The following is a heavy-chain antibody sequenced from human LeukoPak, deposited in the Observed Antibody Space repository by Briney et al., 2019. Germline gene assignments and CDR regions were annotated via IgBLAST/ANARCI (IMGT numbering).Heavy chain of an antibody. CDR1: GGTFSSYA. CDR2: IIPIFGTA. J-gene: IGHJ4*02. Sequence: GASVKVSCKASGGTFSSYAISWVRQAPGQGLEWMGGIIPIFGTANYAQKFQGRVTITADESTSTAYMELSSLRSEDTAVYYCARDTYYDSSGYYWPGDYWGQGTLVTVSS. CDR3: ARDTYYDSSGYYWPGDY. D-gene: IGHD3-22*01. V-gene: IGHV1-69*13.